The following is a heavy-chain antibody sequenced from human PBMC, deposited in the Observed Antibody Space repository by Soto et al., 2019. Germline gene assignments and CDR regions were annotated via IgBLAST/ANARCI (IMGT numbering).Heavy chain of an antibody. CDR1: GGSVNSGSYY. Sequence: PSETLSLTCTVSGGSVNSGSYYWSWIRQPPGKGLEWIGYIYYSGSTNYNPSLKSRVTISVDTSKNQFSLKLSSVTAADTAVYYCARIRITMIVVGYFDLWGRGTLVTVSS. V-gene: IGHV4-61*01. D-gene: IGHD3-22*01. J-gene: IGHJ2*01. CDR2: IYYSGST. CDR3: ARIRITMIVVGYFDL.